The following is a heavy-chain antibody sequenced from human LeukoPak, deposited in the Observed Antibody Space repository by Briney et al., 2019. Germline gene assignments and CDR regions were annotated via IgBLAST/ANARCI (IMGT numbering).Heavy chain of an antibody. CDR3: AREYSSSHFDY. J-gene: IGHJ4*02. V-gene: IGHV4-39*02. CDR2: IYYSGST. Sequence: SETLSLTCTVSGGSIGSSSYYWGWIRQPPGKGLEWIGGIYYSGSTYYNPSLKSRVTISVDTSKNQFSLKLSSVTAADTAVYYCAREYSSSHFDYWGQGTLVTVSS. D-gene: IGHD6-6*01. CDR1: GGSIGSSSYY.